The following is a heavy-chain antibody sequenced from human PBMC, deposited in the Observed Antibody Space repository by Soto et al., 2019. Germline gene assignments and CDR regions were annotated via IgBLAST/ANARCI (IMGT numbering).Heavy chain of an antibody. D-gene: IGHD4-4*01. J-gene: IGHJ2*01. Sequence: QVQLVESGGGVVQPGRSLRLSCAASGFTFSSYAMHWVGQAPGKWLEWVAVISYDGSNKYYADSVKGRFTISRDNSKNTLYLQMNSLRTEDMAVYDCARPLWRDDYNWGYFDLWGRGTLVTVSS. CDR2: ISYDGSNK. CDR3: ARPLWRDDYNWGYFDL. V-gene: IGHV3-30-3*01. CDR1: GFTFSSYA.